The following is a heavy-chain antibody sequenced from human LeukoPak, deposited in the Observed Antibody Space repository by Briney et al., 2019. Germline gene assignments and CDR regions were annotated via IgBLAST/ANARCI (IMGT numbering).Heavy chain of an antibody. D-gene: IGHD3-22*01. V-gene: IGHV4-34*01. CDR3: ARGGVVIRRFDY. J-gene: IGHJ4*02. CDR2: INHSGST. CDR1: GGSFSGYY. Sequence: SETLSLTCAVYGGSFSGYYWSWILQPPGKGLEWIGEINHSGSTNYHPSLKSRVTISVDTSKNQFSLKLSSVTAADTAVYYCARGGVVIRRFDYWGQGTLVTVSS.